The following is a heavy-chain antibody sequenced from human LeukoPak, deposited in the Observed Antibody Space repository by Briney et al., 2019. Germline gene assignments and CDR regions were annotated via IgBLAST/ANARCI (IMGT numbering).Heavy chain of an antibody. CDR3: ARHRSGGSQDDAFDI. V-gene: IGHV3-7*01. CDR2: IKQDGSEK. J-gene: IGHJ3*02. CDR1: EFTFSTYW. Sequence: GGSLRLSCAASEFTFSTYWMTWVRQAPGKGLEWVADIKQDGSEKYYVDSVKGRFTISRQNAKKSLFLQMDSLRAEDTAVYYCARHRSGGSQDDAFDIWGQGTLVTVSS. D-gene: IGHD2-15*01.